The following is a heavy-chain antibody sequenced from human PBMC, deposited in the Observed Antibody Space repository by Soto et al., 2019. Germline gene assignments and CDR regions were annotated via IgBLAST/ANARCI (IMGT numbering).Heavy chain of an antibody. CDR1: GFTFSSYS. D-gene: IGHD4-17*01. CDR3: ARETTVVDENRSNWFDP. J-gene: IGHJ5*02. CDR2: ISSSSSYI. Sequence: VGSLRLSCAASGFTFSSYSMNWVRQAPGKGLEWVSSISSSSSYIYYADSVKGRFTISRDNAKNSLYLQMNSLRAEDTAVYYCARETTVVDENRSNWFDPWGQGTLVTVSS. V-gene: IGHV3-21*01.